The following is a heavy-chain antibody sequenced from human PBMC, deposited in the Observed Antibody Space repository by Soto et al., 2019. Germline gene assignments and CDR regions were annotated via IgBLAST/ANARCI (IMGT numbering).Heavy chain of an antibody. Sequence: ASVKVSCKASGYTFTSYAMHWVRQAPGQRLEWMGWINAGNGNTKYSQKFQGRVTITRDTSASTAYMELSSLRSEDTAVYYCAREVMNYYASSGYYDYFDYWGQGTLVTVSS. V-gene: IGHV1-3*01. CDR1: GYTFTSYA. CDR3: AREVMNYYASSGYYDYFDY. D-gene: IGHD3-22*01. CDR2: INAGNGNT. J-gene: IGHJ4*02.